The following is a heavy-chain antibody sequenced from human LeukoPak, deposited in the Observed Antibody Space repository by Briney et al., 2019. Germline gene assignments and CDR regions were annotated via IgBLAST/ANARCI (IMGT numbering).Heavy chain of an antibody. CDR2: IFYTGTT. Sequence: SETLSLTRTVSGGSIKSSSYYWGWIRQPPGKGLEWIGSIFYTGTTYYNPSLKSRVTISVDTSKNQFSLKLSSVTAADTAVYYCARHLGQGSGSDAFDIWGQGTMVTVSS. V-gene: IGHV4-39*01. CDR3: ARHLGQGSGSDAFDI. CDR1: GGSIKSSSYY. J-gene: IGHJ3*02. D-gene: IGHD6-19*01.